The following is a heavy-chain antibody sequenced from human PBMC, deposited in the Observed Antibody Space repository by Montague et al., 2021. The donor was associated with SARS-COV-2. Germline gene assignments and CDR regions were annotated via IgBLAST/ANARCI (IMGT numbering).Heavy chain of an antibody. CDR2: MHHTGTT. Sequence: SETLSLTCAVSGDPISSTNWWTWVRQPPGKGLEWIGEMHHTGTTNYHPXLMSRVTISLDESKNQFSLKMTSVTAADTAVYYCASRSIAVPYYVDNWGQGTLVPVSS. V-gene: IGHV4-4*02. CDR3: ASRSIAVPYYVDN. CDR1: GDPISSTNW. J-gene: IGHJ4*02. D-gene: IGHD6-19*01.